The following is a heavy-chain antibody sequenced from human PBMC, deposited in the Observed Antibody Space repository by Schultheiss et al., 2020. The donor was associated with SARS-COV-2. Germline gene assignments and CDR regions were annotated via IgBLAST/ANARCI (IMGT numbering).Heavy chain of an antibody. D-gene: IGHD2-21*02. Sequence: GGSLRLSCEASGFTFSNAWMNWVRQAPGKGLEWVGRIKSNADGGTTDYATPVKGRFTISRDDSKNTLYLQMNSLKTEDTAVYYCAKVGQVVVTAIWDYWGQGTLVTVSS. CDR3: AKVGQVVVTAIWDY. CDR2: IKSNADGGTT. V-gene: IGHV3-15*07. J-gene: IGHJ4*02. CDR1: GFTFSNAW.